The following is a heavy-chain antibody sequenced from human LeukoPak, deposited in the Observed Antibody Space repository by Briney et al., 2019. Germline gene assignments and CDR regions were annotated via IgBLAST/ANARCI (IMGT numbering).Heavy chain of an antibody. D-gene: IGHD4-17*01. V-gene: IGHV3-33*01. J-gene: IGHJ6*02. CDR2: IWYDGSNK. CDR3: AGDYGEHYYGMDV. CDR1: GLTFSSYG. Sequence: SGGSLRLSCAASGLTFSSYGMHWVRQAPGKGLEWVAVIWYDGSNKCYADSVKGRFTISRDNSKNTLYLQINSLRAEDTAVYYCAGDYGEHYYGMDVWGQGTTVTVSS.